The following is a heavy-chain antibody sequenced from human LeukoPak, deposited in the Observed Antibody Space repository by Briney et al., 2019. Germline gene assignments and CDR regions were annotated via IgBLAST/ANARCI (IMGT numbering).Heavy chain of an antibody. J-gene: IGHJ4*02. Sequence: GGSLRLSCAASGFTFSSYGMHWVRQAPGKGLEWMGIFNPSGSSTTYAQKFQGRVTMTRDTSTSIVYMELSSLGSEDTAVYYCARAGENYYDFYYWGQGTLVTVSS. D-gene: IGHD1-26*01. CDR1: GFTFSSYG. V-gene: IGHV1-46*01. CDR2: FNPSGSST. CDR3: ARAGENYYDFYY.